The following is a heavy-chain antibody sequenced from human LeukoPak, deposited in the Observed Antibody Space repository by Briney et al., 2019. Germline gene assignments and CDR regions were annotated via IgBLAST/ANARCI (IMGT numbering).Heavy chain of an antibody. CDR2: IYYSGST. CDR3: ARAEGRYSSGWSHDAFDI. Sequence: MPSQTLSLTCTVSGGSISSGDYYWSWIRQPPGKGLEWIGYIYYSGSTYYNPSLESRVTISVDTSKNQFSLKLSSVTAADTAVYYCARAEGRYSSGWSHDAFDIWGQGTMVTVSS. D-gene: IGHD6-19*01. V-gene: IGHV4-30-4*08. J-gene: IGHJ3*02. CDR1: GGSISSGDYY.